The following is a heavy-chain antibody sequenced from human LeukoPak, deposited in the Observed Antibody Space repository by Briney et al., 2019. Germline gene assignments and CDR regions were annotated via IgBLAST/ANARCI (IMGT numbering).Heavy chain of an antibody. CDR2: IGGDGIA. J-gene: IGHJ4*02. V-gene: IGHV3-48*04. CDR1: GFTFSGYS. Sequence: GGSLRLSCAASGFTFSGYSLTWVRQAPGKGLEWISYIGGDGIAFYADSVKGRFTASKDDARKSMYLQMNSLRAEDTAVYYCAKDGGLWVSAHWGDSWGRGTLVTVSS. CDR3: AKDGGLWVSAHWGDS. D-gene: IGHD7-27*01.